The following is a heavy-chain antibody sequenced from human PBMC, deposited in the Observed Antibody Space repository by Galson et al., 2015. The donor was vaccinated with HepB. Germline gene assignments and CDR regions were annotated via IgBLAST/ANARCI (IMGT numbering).Heavy chain of an antibody. J-gene: IGHJ5*02. Sequence: SLRLSCAASGFTVSSNYMRWVRQAPGKGLEWVSVIYSGGSTYYADSVKGRFTISRDDSKNTLYLQMNSLRAEDPAVYYCAKGRGFGELGWFDPWGQGTLVTVSS. CDR2: IYSGGST. V-gene: IGHV3-53*01. CDR3: AKGRGFGELGWFDP. CDR1: GFTVSSNY. D-gene: IGHD3-10*01.